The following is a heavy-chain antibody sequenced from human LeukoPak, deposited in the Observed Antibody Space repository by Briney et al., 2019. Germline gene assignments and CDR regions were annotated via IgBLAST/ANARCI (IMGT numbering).Heavy chain of an antibody. V-gene: IGHV3-23*01. CDR1: GFTFSSYG. CDR2: ISGSGGST. D-gene: IGHD2-15*01. CDR3: TKAPVAHCSGAFCYPFDY. J-gene: IGHJ4*02. Sequence: GGSLRLSCAASGFTFSSYGMSWVRQAPGKGLEWVSAISGSGGSTYYADSVKGRFTISRDNSKNTLYLQMNSLRAEDSAVYYCTKAPVAHCSGAFCYPFDYWGQGTLVTVSS.